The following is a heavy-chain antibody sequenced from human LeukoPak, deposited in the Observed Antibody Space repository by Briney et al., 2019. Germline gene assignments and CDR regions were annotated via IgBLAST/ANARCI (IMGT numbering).Heavy chain of an antibody. CDR1: GFTFSSYG. CDR3: AKGSDSSGFYAPPFDY. V-gene: IGHV3-30*18. CDR2: ISYDGNNK. J-gene: IGHJ4*02. D-gene: IGHD3-22*01. Sequence: PGGSLRLSCAASGFTFSSYGMHWVRQAPGKGLEWVAVISYDGNNKNYVDSVRGRFTISRDNSKNTLCLQVNSLRAEDTAVYYCAKGSDSSGFYAPPFDYWGQGTLVTVSS.